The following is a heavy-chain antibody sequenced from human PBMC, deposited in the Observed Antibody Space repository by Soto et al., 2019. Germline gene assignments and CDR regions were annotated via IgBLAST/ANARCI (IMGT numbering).Heavy chain of an antibody. V-gene: IGHV4-31*03. CDR2: IYYSGST. D-gene: IGHD3-22*01. CDR3: ARTSMTAYYYFGMDV. CDR1: GGSISSGGYY. Sequence: PSETLSLTCTVSGGSISSGGYYWSWIRQHPGKGLEWIGYIYYSGSTYYNPSLKSRVTISVDTSKNQFSLKLSSVTAADTAVYYCARTSMTAYYYFGMDVWGQGTTVTVSS. J-gene: IGHJ6*02.